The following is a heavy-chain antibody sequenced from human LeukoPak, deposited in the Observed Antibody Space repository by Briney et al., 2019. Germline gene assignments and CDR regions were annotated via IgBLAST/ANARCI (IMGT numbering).Heavy chain of an antibody. J-gene: IGHJ4*02. V-gene: IGHV3-23*01. CDR2: ISGSGGST. CDR3: ANSYYDSSGYYPTNYFDY. D-gene: IGHD3-22*01. CDR1: GFTFSSYA. Sequence: GGSLRLSCAASGFTFSSYAMSWVSQAPGKGLEWVSAISGSGGSTYYADSVKGRFTISRDNSKNTLYLQMNSLRAEDTAVYYCANSYYDSSGYYPTNYFDYWGQGTLVTVSS.